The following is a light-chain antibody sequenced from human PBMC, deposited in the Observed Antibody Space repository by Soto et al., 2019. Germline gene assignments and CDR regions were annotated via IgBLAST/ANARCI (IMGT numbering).Light chain of an antibody. CDR3: QQDNSYSRT. CDR2: DAS. J-gene: IGKJ1*01. V-gene: IGKV1-5*01. CDR1: QSISSW. Sequence: DIQMTQSPSTLSASVGDRVIVTCRASQSISSWLAWYQQKPGKAPKLLIHDASSLQSGVPSRFSGSGSGTEFTLTISSLQPDDFATYYCQQDNSYSRTFGQGTKVEIK.